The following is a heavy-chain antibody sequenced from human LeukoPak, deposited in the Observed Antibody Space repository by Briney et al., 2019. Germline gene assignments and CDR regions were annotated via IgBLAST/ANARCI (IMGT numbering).Heavy chain of an antibody. J-gene: IGHJ4*02. D-gene: IGHD5-18*01. Sequence: GGSLRLSCAASGFTFRTYNMNWVRQAPGMGLEWIARTTNRPNAHTTSYAASVRGRFTVSRDDSNNLLHLQMSSLKSDDTAVYYCGRDTSTAIDYWGRGTLVTVSS. CDR2: TTNRPNAHTT. CDR3: GRDTSTAIDY. V-gene: IGHV3-72*01. CDR1: GFTFRTYN.